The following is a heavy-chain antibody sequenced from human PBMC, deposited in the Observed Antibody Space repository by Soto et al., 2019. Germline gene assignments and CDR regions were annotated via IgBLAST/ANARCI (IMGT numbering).Heavy chain of an antibody. CDR3: ARAAPIYDFWSGYLGRVDAFDI. D-gene: IGHD3-3*01. Sequence: SETLSLTCTVPGGSISSYYWIWIRQPPGKGLEWIGYIYYSGSTNYNPSLKSRVTISVDTSKNQFSLKLSSVTAADTAVYYCARAAPIYDFWSGYLGRVDAFDIWGQGTMVTVSS. V-gene: IGHV4-59*01. CDR1: GGSISSYY. CDR2: IYYSGST. J-gene: IGHJ3*02.